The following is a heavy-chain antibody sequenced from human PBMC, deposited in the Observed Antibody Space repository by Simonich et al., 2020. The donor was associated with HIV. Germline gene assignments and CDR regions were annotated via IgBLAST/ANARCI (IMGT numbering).Heavy chain of an antibody. CDR3: ARDRGWNTFDI. D-gene: IGHD1-1*01. CDR2: IKQDGSEK. CDR1: GFTFSGYW. V-gene: IGHV3-7*01. J-gene: IGHJ3*02. Sequence: EVQLVESGGGLVQHGGSLRLSCAAFGFTFSGYWMTWGRQAPGKGLGGVGNIKQDGSEKYSVDSVKGRFTISRDNAKNSLYLQMNSLRAEDTAVYYCARDRGWNTFDIWGQGTMVTVSS.